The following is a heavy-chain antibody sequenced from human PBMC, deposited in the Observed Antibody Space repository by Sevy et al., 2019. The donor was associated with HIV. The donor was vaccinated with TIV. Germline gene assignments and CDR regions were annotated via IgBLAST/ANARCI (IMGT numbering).Heavy chain of an antibody. Sequence: ASVKVSCKASGYIFTNYEINWVRQATGQGLEWLGRMNPDCGNTDYAQKFQGRVTMTRETSIRTAYIELSSLRSEDTAVHFCARGPYEFSSEYYYYYGMDVWGQGTPVTVSS. CDR3: ARGPYEFSSEYYYYYGMDV. CDR2: MNPDCGNT. CDR1: GYIFTNYE. D-gene: IGHD3-10*01. V-gene: IGHV1-8*01. J-gene: IGHJ6*02.